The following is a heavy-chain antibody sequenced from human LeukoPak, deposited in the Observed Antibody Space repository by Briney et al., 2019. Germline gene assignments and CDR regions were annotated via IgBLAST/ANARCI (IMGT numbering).Heavy chain of an antibody. J-gene: IGHJ4*02. D-gene: IGHD6-6*01. CDR2: IRSKSTTI. CDR1: GFTFSSYS. V-gene: IGHV3-48*01. CDR3: ARESFAARWD. Sequence: GGSLRLSCAASGFTFSSYSMMWVRQAPGKGLEWVSYIRSKSTTIQSADSVTGRFTISRDSAKNSLYLQMNSLRAEDTAVYYCARESFAARWDWGEGTVVTVS.